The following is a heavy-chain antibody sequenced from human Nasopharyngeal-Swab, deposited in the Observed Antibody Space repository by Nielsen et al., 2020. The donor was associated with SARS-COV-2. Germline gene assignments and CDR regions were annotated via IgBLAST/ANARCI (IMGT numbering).Heavy chain of an antibody. CDR2: INPNSGGT. CDR3: ARYFREGSGYFYYGMDV. CDR1: GYTFTGYY. J-gene: IGHJ6*02. D-gene: IGHD3-22*01. V-gene: IGHV1-2*06. Sequence: ASVKVSCKASGYTFTGYYMHWVRQAPGQGLEWMGRINPNSGGTNYAQKFQGRVTMTRDTSISTAYMELSSLRSEDTAVYYCARYFREGSGYFYYGMDVWGQGTTVTVSS.